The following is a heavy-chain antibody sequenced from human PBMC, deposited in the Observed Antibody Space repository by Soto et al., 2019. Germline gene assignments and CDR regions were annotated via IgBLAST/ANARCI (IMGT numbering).Heavy chain of an antibody. CDR3: AKGKLPMTTLTTADY. Sequence: ESGGDVVPPGRSLRLSCAASGFTFSNYGMHWVRQAPGKGLEWVAVISYDESDKYYTDSVKGRFTISRDNSWNTLYLQMSSLRTEDTAVYYCAKGKLPMTTLTTADYWGQGTLVTVSS. J-gene: IGHJ4*02. CDR1: GFTFSNYG. D-gene: IGHD4-17*01. CDR2: ISYDESDK. V-gene: IGHV3-30*18.